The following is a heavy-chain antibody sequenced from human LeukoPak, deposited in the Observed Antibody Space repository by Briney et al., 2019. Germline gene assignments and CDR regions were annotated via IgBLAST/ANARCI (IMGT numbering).Heavy chain of an antibody. V-gene: IGHV1-2*02. Sequence: ASVKVSCKASGYTFTGYYMHWVRQAPGQGLEWMGYIYPNSGATKYAQKFQGRVTMTRDTSISRAYMELSGLRSDDTAVYYCGTLLSNGPFDYWGQGSLVTVSS. CDR1: GYTFTGYY. CDR2: IYPNSGAT. J-gene: IGHJ4*02. CDR3: GTLLSNGPFDY.